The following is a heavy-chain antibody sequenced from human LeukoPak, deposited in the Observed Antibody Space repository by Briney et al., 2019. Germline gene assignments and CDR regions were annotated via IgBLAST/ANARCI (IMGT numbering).Heavy chain of an antibody. V-gene: IGHV3-66*01. J-gene: IGHJ2*01. CDR1: GFTVSSSNY. CDR2: IYTGGTT. CDR3: ATDLYYDSSGGDL. D-gene: IGHD3-22*01. Sequence: GGSLRLACAASGFTVSSSNYMNWVRQAPGEGLEWVSGIYTGGTTYYTDSVKGRFTISRDNAKNSLYLQMDSLGAEDTAVYYCATDLYYDSSGGDLWGRGTLVTVSS.